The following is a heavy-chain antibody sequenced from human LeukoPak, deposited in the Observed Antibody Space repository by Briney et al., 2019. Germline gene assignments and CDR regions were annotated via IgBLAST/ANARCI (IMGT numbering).Heavy chain of an antibody. V-gene: IGHV3-30*04. D-gene: IGHD1-26*01. CDR3: ARALDSGSYEDY. CDR2: ISYDGSNK. J-gene: IGHJ4*02. CDR1: GFTFSSYA. Sequence: PGGSLRLSCAAAGFTFSSYAMHWVRQAPGKGLEWVAVISYDGSNKYYADSVKGRFTISRDNSKNTLYLQMNSLRAEDTAVYYCARALDSGSYEDYWGQGTLVTVSS.